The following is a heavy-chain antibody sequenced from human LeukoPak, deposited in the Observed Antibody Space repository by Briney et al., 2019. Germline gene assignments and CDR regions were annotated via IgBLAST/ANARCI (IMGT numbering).Heavy chain of an antibody. CDR3: TDAVAG. D-gene: IGHD4-23*01. V-gene: IGHV3-53*05. J-gene: IGHJ4*02. Sequence: GRSPRLSCAASGFSVGNNYVTWVRQPPGKGLEWVSVIYTDGSTYYADSVKGRFIISRDSSKNTLYLQMNSLRAEDTAVYYCTDAVAGWGQGTLVTVSS. CDR1: GFSVGNNY. CDR2: IYTDGST.